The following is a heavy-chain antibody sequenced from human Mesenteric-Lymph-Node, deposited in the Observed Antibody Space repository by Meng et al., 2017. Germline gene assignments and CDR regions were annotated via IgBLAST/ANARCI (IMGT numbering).Heavy chain of an antibody. D-gene: IGHD3-10*01. CDR2: INPSGGST. CDR1: GGTFSSYT. J-gene: IGHJ4*02. Sequence: ASVKVSCKASGGTFSSYTISWVRQAPGQGLEWMGIINPSGGSTSYAQKFQGRVTMTRDTSTSTVYMELSSLRSEDTAVYYCARGAIRGTFDYWGQGTLVTVSS. V-gene: IGHV1-46*01. CDR3: ARGAIRGTFDY.